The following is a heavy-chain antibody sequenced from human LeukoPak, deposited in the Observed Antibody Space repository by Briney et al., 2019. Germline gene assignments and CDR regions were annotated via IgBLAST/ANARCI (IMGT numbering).Heavy chain of an antibody. D-gene: IGHD2-21*02. J-gene: IGHJ5*02. Sequence: PGGSLRLSCAASGFTFSNYVMSWVRQAPGKGLEWVSLISGSGDSTYYADSVKGRFTISRDNAKNSLYLQMNSLRAEDTAVYYCARDASLAYCGGDCASAWGQGTLVTVSS. CDR1: GFTFSNYV. V-gene: IGHV3-23*01. CDR2: ISGSGDST. CDR3: ARDASLAYCGGDCASA.